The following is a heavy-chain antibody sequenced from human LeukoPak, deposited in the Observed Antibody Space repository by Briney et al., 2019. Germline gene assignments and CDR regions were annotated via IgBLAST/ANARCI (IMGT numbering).Heavy chain of an antibody. CDR2: ISSSSSYI. CDR3: AKGGYSGYDSGLDY. J-gene: IGHJ4*02. V-gene: IGHV3-21*01. CDR1: GFTFSSCS. D-gene: IGHD5-12*01. Sequence: GGSLRPSCAASGFTFSSCSMNWVRQAPGKGLEWVSSISSSSSYIYYADSVKGRFTISRDNAKNSLYLQTNSLRAEDTAVYYCAKGGYSGYDSGLDYWGQGTLVTVSS.